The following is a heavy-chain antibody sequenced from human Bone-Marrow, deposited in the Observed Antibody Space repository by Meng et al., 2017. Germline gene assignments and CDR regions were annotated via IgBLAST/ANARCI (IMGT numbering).Heavy chain of an antibody. CDR3: TTGDSSSWLYFDY. Sequence: GESLKISCAASGFTFSNAWMSWVRQAPGKGLEWVGRIKSKTDGGTTDYAAPVKGRFTISRDDSKNTLYLQMNSLKTEDTAVYYCTTGDSSSWLYFDYWGQATLVTVSS. D-gene: IGHD6-13*01. J-gene: IGHJ4*02. CDR1: GFTFSNAW. V-gene: IGHV3-15*01. CDR2: IKSKTDGGTT.